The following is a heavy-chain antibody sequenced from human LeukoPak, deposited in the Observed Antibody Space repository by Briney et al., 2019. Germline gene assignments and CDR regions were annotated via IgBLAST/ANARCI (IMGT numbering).Heavy chain of an antibody. Sequence: SETLSPTCTVSGGSISSSSYYWSWIRQPPGKGLEWIGEINHSGSTNYNPSLKSRVTISVDTSKNQFSLKLSSVTAADTAVYYCARGVELLLLWGQGTLVTVSS. D-gene: IGHD1-7*01. CDR2: INHSGST. V-gene: IGHV4-39*07. J-gene: IGHJ4*02. CDR3: ARGVELLLL. CDR1: GGSISSSSYY.